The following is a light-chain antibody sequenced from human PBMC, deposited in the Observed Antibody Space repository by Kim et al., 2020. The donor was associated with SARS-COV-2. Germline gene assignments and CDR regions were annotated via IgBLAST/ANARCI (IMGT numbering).Light chain of an antibody. CDR3: QQYDSYPLT. Sequence: ASVGDRVTITRRASQAFFHLLAWYQQKPSKPPKVLIYGASSLHPGVPSRFSGSGSGTDFTLTISSLQPEDFATYYCQQYDSYPLTFGGGTKVDIK. CDR2: GAS. J-gene: IGKJ4*01. V-gene: IGKV1D-16*01. CDR1: QAFFHL.